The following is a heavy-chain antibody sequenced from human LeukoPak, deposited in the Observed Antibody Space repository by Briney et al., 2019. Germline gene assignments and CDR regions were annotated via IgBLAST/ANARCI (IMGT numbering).Heavy chain of an antibody. Sequence: ASVKVSCKASGYTFTGYYMHWVRQAPGQGLEWMGWINPNSGGTNYAQKFQGRVTMTRDTSISTAYMELSRLRSDDTAVYYCARDASPLSSSVGFRYFDLWGRGTLVTVSS. D-gene: IGHD6-13*01. CDR3: ARDASPLSSSVGFRYFDL. CDR1: GYTFTGYY. CDR2: INPNSGGT. J-gene: IGHJ2*01. V-gene: IGHV1-2*02.